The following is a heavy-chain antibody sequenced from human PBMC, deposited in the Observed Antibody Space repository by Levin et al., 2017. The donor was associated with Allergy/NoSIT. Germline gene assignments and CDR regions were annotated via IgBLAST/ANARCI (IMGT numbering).Heavy chain of an antibody. CDR2: LAEDGET. V-gene: IGHV1-24*01. CDR1: AYSLTELP. CDR3: ATRVGYCDKTACPLVQGGYDLDV. Sequence: VASVKVSCKVSAYSLTELPMHWVRQAPGKGLEWMGSLAEDGETIYAQKFQGRVTFTADTSTQTAYMELSSLRSDDTAIFYCATRVGYCDKTACPLVQGGYDLDVWGQGTTVTVSS. J-gene: IGHJ6*02. D-gene: IGHD2-15*01.